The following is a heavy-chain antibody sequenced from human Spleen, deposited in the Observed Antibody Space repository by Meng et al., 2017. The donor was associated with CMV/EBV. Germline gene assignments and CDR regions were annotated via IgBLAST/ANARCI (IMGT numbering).Heavy chain of an antibody. Sequence: ASVKVSCKASGYTFTDYYMHWVRQAPGQGLEWMGWITVYNGNTNYAQKFQGRVTMTTDTSTSTAYMELRSLRSDDTAVYYCARGITGKGAFDICGQGTMVTVSS. CDR1: GYTFTDYY. CDR3: ARGITGKGAFDI. CDR2: ITVYNGNT. J-gene: IGHJ3*02. V-gene: IGHV1-18*04. D-gene: IGHD1-20*01.